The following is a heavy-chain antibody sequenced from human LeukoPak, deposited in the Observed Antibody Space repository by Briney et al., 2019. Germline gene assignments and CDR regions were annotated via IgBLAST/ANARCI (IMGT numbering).Heavy chain of an antibody. CDR2: IRYDGSNK. Sequence: PGGSLRLSCAASGFTFSSYGMHWVRQAPDKGQEWVAFIRYDGSNKYYADSVKGRFTFSRDNSKNTLYLQMNSLRAEDRAVYYCASIYYDSSGYYFFAFDYWGQGTLVTVSS. J-gene: IGHJ4*02. CDR3: ASIYYDSSGYYFFAFDY. D-gene: IGHD3-22*01. CDR1: GFTFSSYG. V-gene: IGHV3-30*02.